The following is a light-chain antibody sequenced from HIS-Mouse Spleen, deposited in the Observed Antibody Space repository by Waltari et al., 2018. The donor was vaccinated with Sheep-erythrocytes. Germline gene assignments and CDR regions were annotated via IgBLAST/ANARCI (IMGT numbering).Light chain of an antibody. CDR3: AAWDDSLSGNWV. CDR1: SSNIGSTY. CDR2: RNN. V-gene: IGLV1-47*01. J-gene: IGLJ3*02. Sequence: QSVLTQPPSASGTPGQRVTIPCSGRSSNIGSTYLSWYQEPPGTAPKLLIHRNNQRPSGVPDRFSGSKSGTSASLAISGLRSEDEADYYCAAWDDSLSGNWVFGGGTKLTVL.